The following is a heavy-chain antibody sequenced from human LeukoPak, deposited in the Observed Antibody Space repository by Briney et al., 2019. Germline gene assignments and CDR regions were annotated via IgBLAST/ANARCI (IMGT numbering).Heavy chain of an antibody. CDR2: ISGSSNYI. V-gene: IGHV3-21*01. CDR3: ARDRDCTGGSCRENLDY. CDR1: RLTFSTYS. Sequence: GGSLRLSCAVSRLTFSTYSMTWVRQAPGKGLEWVSSISGSSNYIHYADSVRGRFTISRDNAKNSVYLQMNNLRAEDTAVYYCARDRDCTGGSCRENLDYWGQGTLVTVSS. J-gene: IGHJ4*02. D-gene: IGHD2-15*01.